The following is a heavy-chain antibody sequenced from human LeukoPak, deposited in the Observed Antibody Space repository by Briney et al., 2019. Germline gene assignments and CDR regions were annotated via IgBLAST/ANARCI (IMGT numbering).Heavy chain of an antibody. J-gene: IGHJ4*02. Sequence: GESLKISCKASGYTFTHQWIGWARQKSGSGLEWMGIIYPRDSDGRYSPSFQDHVTISADTSNNTAYLEWSRLEASDTGIYYCARHSDVIGAIWGQGTLVTVSS. V-gene: IGHV5-51*01. CDR3: ARHSDVIGAI. CDR2: IYPRDSDG. D-gene: IGHD3-10*01. CDR1: GYTFTHQW.